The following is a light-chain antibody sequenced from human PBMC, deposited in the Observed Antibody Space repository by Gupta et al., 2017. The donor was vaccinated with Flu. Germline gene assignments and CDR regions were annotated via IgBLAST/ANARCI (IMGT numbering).Light chain of an antibody. V-gene: IGLV1-44*01. CDR2: TTN. J-gene: IGLJ1*01. CDR3: GAWNDILNGDV. CDR1: SSNIGRDH. Sequence: QSVLTQSPSASATPGQRIIISCSGSSSNIGRDHVNWYQQLPGTAPKLLIHTTNQRASGVPDRFSGSKSGTSASPTISGPQSEDEADYYCGAWNDILNGDVFGTGIKVTVL.